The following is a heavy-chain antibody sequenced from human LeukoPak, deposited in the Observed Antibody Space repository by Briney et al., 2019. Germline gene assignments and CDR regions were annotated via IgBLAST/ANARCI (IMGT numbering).Heavy chain of an antibody. Sequence: GGTLRLSCEASGVTFYGVWMSWVRQAPGNGLDWVGRIKSKFEVGATDFTASVRGRFTISRVESKDPLYLQMSSLKTEDTAVYYCATFNRRDSFEFWGQGAMVTVSS. CDR2: IKSKFEVGAT. CDR3: ATFNRRDSFEF. CDR1: GVTFYGVW. J-gene: IGHJ3*01. V-gene: IGHV3-15*01.